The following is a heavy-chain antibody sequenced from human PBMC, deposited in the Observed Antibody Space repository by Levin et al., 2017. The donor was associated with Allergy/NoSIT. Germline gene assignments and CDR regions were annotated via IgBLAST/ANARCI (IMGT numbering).Heavy chain of an antibody. CDR1: GFTFSRYW. Sequence: GASVKVSCAASGFTFSRYWMHWVRQAPGKGLVWVSRITGDGRETNYADSVGGRFTISRDNAKNTLYLEMNSLRAEDTAVYYCARGGCSSTSCLDYWGQGILVTVSS. CDR2: ITGDGRET. D-gene: IGHD2-2*01. V-gene: IGHV3-74*01. J-gene: IGHJ4*02. CDR3: ARGGCSSTSCLDY.